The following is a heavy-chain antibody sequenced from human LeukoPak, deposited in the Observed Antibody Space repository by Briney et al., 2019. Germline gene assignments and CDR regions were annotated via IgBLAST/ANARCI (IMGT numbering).Heavy chain of an antibody. CDR3: AINQAGYCGGGSCYRHEFYYMDV. CDR1: GYTFTSYG. D-gene: IGHD2-15*01. V-gene: IGHV1-69*06. Sequence: SVKVSCKASGYTFTSYGISWVRQAPGQGLEWMGGIIPIFGTANYAQKFQGRVTITADKSTSTAYMELSSLRSEDTAMYYCAINQAGYCGGGSCYRHEFYYMDVWGKGTSVTVSS. J-gene: IGHJ6*03. CDR2: IIPIFGTA.